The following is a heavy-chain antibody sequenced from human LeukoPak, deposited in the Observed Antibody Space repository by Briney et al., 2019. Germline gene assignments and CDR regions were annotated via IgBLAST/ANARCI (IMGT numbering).Heavy chain of an antibody. CDR3: AHAHITIFGVVANWFDP. D-gene: IGHD3-3*01. J-gene: IGHJ5*02. CDR2: IIPIFGTA. Sequence: SVKVSCKASGYTFSSYAISWVRQAPGQGLEWMGRIIPIFGTANYAQKFQGRVTITTDESTSTAYMELSSLRSEDTAVYYCAHAHITIFGVVANWFDPWGQGTLVTVSS. V-gene: IGHV1-69*05. CDR1: GYTFSSYA.